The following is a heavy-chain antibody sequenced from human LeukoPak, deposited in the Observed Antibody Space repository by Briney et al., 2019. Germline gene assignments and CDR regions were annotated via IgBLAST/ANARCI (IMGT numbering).Heavy chain of an antibody. V-gene: IGHV1-46*01. D-gene: IGHD3-22*01. CDR2: INPSGGST. Sequence: ASVKVSCKASGYTFTSYYMHWVRQAPGQGLEWMGIINPSGGSTSYAQKFQGRVTMTRDTSTSTVYMELSSLRSEDTAVYYCARDLESSGYQYYFDYWGQGTLVTVSS. CDR3: ARDLESSGYQYYFDY. CDR1: GYTFTSYY. J-gene: IGHJ4*02.